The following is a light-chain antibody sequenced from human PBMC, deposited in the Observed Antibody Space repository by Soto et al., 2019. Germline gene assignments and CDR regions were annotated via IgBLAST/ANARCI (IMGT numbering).Light chain of an antibody. J-gene: IGKJ1*01. CDR3: QQYSGFSTT. CDR2: KAS. Sequence: DIQMTQSPSTLSASVGDRVTITCRASQSISTWLAWYQQKPGKAPKLLIYKASTLESGVPSRFSGSGSGTEFTLTMSSLQPDDFATYYCQQYSGFSTTFGQGTRVEVK. CDR1: QSISTW. V-gene: IGKV1-5*03.